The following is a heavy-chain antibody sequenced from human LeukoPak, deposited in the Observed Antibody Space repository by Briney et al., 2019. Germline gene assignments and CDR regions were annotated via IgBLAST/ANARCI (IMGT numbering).Heavy chain of an antibody. V-gene: IGHV4-59*01. J-gene: IGHJ6*02. CDR1: GGSISRYY. D-gene: IGHD5/OR15-5a*01. CDR3: ARGVSDYYGMDV. CDR2: IYYSGST. Sequence: SETLSLTCTVSGGSISRYYWSWIRQPPGKGLEWIGYIYYSGSTNYNPSLKSRVTISVDTSKNQFTLKLSSVTAADTAVYYCARGVSDYYGMDVWGQGTTVTVSS.